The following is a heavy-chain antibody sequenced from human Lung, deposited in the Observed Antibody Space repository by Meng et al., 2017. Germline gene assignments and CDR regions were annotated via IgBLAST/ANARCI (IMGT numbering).Heavy chain of an antibody. V-gene: IGHV4-34*01. CDR2: INHSGST. D-gene: IGHD4-11*01. Sequence: QVQLQQWGAGLLKPSVTLSLTCVVSGGSFSDYYWSWIRQPPGKGLEWIGEINHSGSTSYNPSLESRATISVDTSQNNLSLKLSSVTAADSAVYYCARGPTTMAHDFDYWGQGTLVTVSS. J-gene: IGHJ4*02. CDR3: ARGPTTMAHDFDY. CDR1: GGSFSDYY.